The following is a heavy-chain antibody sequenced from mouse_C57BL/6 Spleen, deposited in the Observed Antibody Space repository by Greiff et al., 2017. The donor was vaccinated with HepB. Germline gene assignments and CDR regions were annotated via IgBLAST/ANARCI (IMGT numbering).Heavy chain of an antibody. V-gene: IGHV1-82*01. CDR2: IYPGDGDT. D-gene: IGHD1-2*01. CDR3: ARPSTTAYAMDY. J-gene: IGHJ4*01. CDR1: GYAFSSSW. Sequence: VMLVESGPELVKPGASVKISCKASGYAFSSSWMNWVKQRPGKGLEWIGRIYPGDGDTNYNGKFKGKATLTADKSSSTAYMQLSSLTSEDSAVYFCARPSTTAYAMDYWGQGTSVTVSS.